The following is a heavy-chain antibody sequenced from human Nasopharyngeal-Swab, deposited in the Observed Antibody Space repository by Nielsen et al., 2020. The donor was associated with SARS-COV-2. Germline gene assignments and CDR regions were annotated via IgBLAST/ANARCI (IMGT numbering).Heavy chain of an antibody. V-gene: IGHV3-11*04. CDR1: GFTFSDYY. Sequence: GESLKISCAASGFTFSDYYMRWIRQAPGTGLEWVSYISSSGSTIYYADSVKGRFTISRDNAKNSLYLQMNSLRAEDTAVYYCARVGGGSGWYSNWFDPWGQGTLVTVSS. J-gene: IGHJ5*02. CDR2: ISSSGSTI. CDR3: ARVGGGSGWYSNWFDP. D-gene: IGHD6-19*01.